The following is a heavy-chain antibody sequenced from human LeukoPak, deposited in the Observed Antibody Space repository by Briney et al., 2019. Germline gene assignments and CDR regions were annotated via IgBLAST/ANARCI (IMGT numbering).Heavy chain of an antibody. CDR1: GFTFSSYS. J-gene: IGHJ4*02. Sequence: GGSLRLSCAASGFTFSSYSMNWVRQAPGKGLEWVSYISSSSSTIYYADSVKGRFTISRDNAKNSLYLQMNSLRAEDMAVYYCARRYDFWSGCYTDYFDYWGQGTLVTVSS. CDR3: ARRYDFWSGCYTDYFDY. CDR2: ISSSSSTI. V-gene: IGHV3-48*01. D-gene: IGHD3-3*01.